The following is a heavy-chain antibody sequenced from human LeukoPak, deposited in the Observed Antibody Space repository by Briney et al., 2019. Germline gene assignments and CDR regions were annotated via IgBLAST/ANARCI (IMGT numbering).Heavy chain of an antibody. D-gene: IGHD1-14*01. V-gene: IGHV4-61*02. Sequence: SQTLSLTCTVSGGSISSGSYGWSWIRQPAGKGLEWIGRIYTSGSTNYNPSLKSRVTISVDTSKNQFSLKLSSVTAADTAVYYCARETARGDYWGQGTLVTVSS. CDR1: GGSISSGSYG. CDR2: IYTSGST. J-gene: IGHJ4*02. CDR3: ARETARGDY.